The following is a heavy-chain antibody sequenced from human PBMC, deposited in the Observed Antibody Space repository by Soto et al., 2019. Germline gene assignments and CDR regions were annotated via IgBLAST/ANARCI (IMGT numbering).Heavy chain of an antibody. D-gene: IGHD2-21*01. V-gene: IGHV3-15*07. CDR1: DFTFSNAW. J-gene: IGHJ4*02. CDR2: IKSKTDGGAT. Sequence: DVQLVESGGGLVKPGGSLRLSCAASDFTFSNAWMKWVRQAPGKGLEWVGRIKSKTDGGATDYAAPVKGRFTISRDDSKNTLYLQMNSLETEDTAVYYCTTDGPGIHPFDYWGQGTLVTVSS. CDR3: TTDGPGIHPFDY.